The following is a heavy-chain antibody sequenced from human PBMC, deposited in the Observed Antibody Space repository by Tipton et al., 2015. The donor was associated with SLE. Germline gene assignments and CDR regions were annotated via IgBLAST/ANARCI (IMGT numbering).Heavy chain of an antibody. J-gene: IGHJ3*02. CDR2: IYHSGST. CDR1: GGSISSSSYY. D-gene: IGHD2-21*01. V-gene: IGHV4-39*07. CDR3: AGGEDAFDI. Sequence: TLSLTCTVSGGSISSSSYYWGWIRQPPGKGLEWIGSIYHSGSTYYNPSLKSRVTISVDTSKNQFSLKLSSVTAADTAVYYCAGGEDAFDIWGQGTMVTVSS.